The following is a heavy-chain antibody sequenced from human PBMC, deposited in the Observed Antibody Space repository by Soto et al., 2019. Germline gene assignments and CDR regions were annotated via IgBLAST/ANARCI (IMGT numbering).Heavy chain of an antibody. V-gene: IGHV1-2*02. J-gene: IGHJ4*02. CDR3: ARDKGGIAARLPDY. D-gene: IGHD6-6*01. Sequence: ASVKVSCKASGYTFTGYYMHWVRQAPGQGLEWMGWINPNSGGTNYAQKFQGRVTMTRDTSISTAYMELSRLRSDDTAVYYCARDKGGIAARLPDYWGQGTLVTVSS. CDR1: GYTFTGYY. CDR2: INPNSGGT.